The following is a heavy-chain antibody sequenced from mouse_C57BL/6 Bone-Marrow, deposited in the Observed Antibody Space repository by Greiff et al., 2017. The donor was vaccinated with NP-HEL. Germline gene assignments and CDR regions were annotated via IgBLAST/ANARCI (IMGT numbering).Heavy chain of an antibody. V-gene: IGHV1-72*01. CDR3: ARYFYGSSAFDY. Sequence: VKLQQPGAELVKPGASVKLSCKASGYTFTSYLMHWVKQRPGRGLEWIGRLDPNSGGTKYNEKFKSKATLTVDKPSSTDYMQLNILTSEETAVYYCARYFYGSSAFDYWGQGNTLTVTS. CDR2: LDPNSGGT. CDR1: GYTFTSYL. J-gene: IGHJ2*01. D-gene: IGHD1-1*01.